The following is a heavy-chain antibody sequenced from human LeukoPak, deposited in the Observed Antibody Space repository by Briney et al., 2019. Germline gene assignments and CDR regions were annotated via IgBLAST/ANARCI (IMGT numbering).Heavy chain of an antibody. Sequence: PGGSLRLSCAASGFTVSSNYMSWVRQAPGKGLEWVSVIYSGGSTYYADSVKGRFTISRDNSKNTLYLQMNSLRAEDTAVYYCAGAGGSYLNWYFDLWGRGTLVTVSS. CDR3: AGAGGSYLNWYFDL. J-gene: IGHJ2*01. D-gene: IGHD1-26*01. V-gene: IGHV3-53*01. CDR1: GFTVSSNY. CDR2: IYSGGST.